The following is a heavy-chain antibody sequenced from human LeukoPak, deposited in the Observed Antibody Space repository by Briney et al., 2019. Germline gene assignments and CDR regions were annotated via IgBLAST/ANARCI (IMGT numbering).Heavy chain of an antibody. CDR3: ARDVYCSGGSCYYYYGMDV. D-gene: IGHD2-15*01. J-gene: IGHJ6*02. Sequence: GASVKVSCKASGGTFSSYAISWVRQAPGQGLEWVGGIIPIFGTANYAQKFQGRVTITADESTSTAYMELSSLRSEDTAVYYCARDVYCSGGSCYYYYGMDVWGQGTTVTVSS. V-gene: IGHV1-69*13. CDR2: IIPIFGTA. CDR1: GGTFSSYA.